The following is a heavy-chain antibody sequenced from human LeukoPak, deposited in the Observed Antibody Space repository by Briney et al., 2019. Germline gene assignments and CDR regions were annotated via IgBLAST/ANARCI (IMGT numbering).Heavy chain of an antibody. Sequence: PGGSLRLSCAASGFSFTTYAMSWVRQAPGKGLEWVSRISGSGGSRNYGDSVKGRFTSSRDNSKNTLFLQMNSLRAEDTAVYYCAKETSDYGDYVNAFDVWGQGTTVTVSS. D-gene: IGHD4-17*01. V-gene: IGHV3-23*01. CDR1: GFSFTTYA. CDR3: AKETSDYGDYVNAFDV. CDR2: ISGSGGSR. J-gene: IGHJ3*01.